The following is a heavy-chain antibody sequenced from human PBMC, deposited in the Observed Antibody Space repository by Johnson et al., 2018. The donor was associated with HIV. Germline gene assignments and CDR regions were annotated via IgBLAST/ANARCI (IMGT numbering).Heavy chain of an antibody. CDR1: GFSFSDYD. CDR2: ISGIGSTI. CDR3: AKDRTDYGDYVSAFDI. J-gene: IGHJ3*02. V-gene: IGHV3-11*04. D-gene: IGHD4-17*01. Sequence: QVQLVESGGGLVKPGGSLRLSCAASGFSFSDYDLNWIRQAPGKGLEWISYISGIGSTIYYADSVKGRFTISRDNSKNTLYLQMNSLKFEDTAVYYCAKDRTDYGDYVSAFDIWGQGTMVTVSS.